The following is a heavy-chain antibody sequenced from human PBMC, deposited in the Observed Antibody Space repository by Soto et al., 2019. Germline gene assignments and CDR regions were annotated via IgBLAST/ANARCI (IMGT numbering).Heavy chain of an antibody. D-gene: IGHD3-22*01. Sequence: SVKVSCKASGGTFSSYSISWVRQAPGQGLEWMGGIIPIFGTANYAQKFQGRVTITADESTSTAYMELSSLRSEDTAVYYCARANWDSSGYYSHAFDIWGQGTMVTVSS. CDR2: IIPIFGTA. V-gene: IGHV1-69*13. CDR1: GGTFSSYS. CDR3: ARANWDSSGYYSHAFDI. J-gene: IGHJ3*02.